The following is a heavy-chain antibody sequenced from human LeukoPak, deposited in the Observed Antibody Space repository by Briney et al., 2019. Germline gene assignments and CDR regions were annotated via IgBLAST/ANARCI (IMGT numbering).Heavy chain of an antibody. CDR1: GFTFSSYA. D-gene: IGHD3-9*01. J-gene: IGHJ6*02. V-gene: IGHV3-23*01. Sequence: QAGGSLRLSCAASGFTFSSYAMSWVRQAPGKGLEWVLAISGSGGSTYYADSVKGRFTISRDNSKNTLYLQMNSLRAEDTAVYYCATRASLSYYDILTGYREPYYYYYGMDVWGQGTTVTVSS. CDR2: ISGSGGST. CDR3: ATRASLSYYDILTGYREPYYYYYGMDV.